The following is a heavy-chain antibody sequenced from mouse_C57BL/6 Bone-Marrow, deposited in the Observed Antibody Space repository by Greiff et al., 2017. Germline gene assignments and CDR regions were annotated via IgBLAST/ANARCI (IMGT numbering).Heavy chain of an antibody. D-gene: IGHD1-1*01. J-gene: IGHJ2*01. CDR3: ARNHPLFITTVEYYFDY. Sequence: QVQLKESGPGLVQPSQSLSITCTVSGFSLTSYGVHWVRQSPGKGLEWLGVIWSGGSTDYNAAFISRLSISKDNSKSQVFFKMNSLQADDTAIYYCARNHPLFITTVEYYFDYWGQGTTLTVSS. CDR1: GFSLTSYG. CDR2: IWSGGST. V-gene: IGHV2-2*01.